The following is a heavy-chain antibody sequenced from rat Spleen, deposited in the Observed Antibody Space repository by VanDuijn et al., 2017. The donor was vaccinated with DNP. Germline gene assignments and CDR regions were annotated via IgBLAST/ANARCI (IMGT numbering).Heavy chain of an antibody. J-gene: IGHJ4*01. D-gene: IGHD1-4*01. Sequence: EVQLQESGPGLVKPSQSLSLTCSVTAYSITSNYWGWIRKFPGNKLEWMGSINSAGNTNYNPSLKSRISITRDTSKNQFFLQVNSVNTEDTATYYCARWPGYNPPYAMDAWGQGTSVTVSS. CDR2: INSAGNT. CDR3: ARWPGYNPPYAMDA. CDR1: AYSITSNY. V-gene: IGHV3-3*01.